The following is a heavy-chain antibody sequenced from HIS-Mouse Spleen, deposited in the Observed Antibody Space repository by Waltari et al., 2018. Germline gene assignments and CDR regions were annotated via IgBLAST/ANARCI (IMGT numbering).Heavy chain of an antibody. D-gene: IGHD6-19*01. CDR2: IDWDDDK. V-gene: IGHV2-70*15. Sequence: QVTLSESGPALVKPTQTLTLTCTFSGFSPSTSGMCVSCIRQPPGKALEWLARIDWDDDKYYSTSLKTRLTISKDTSKNQVVLTMTNMDPVDTATYYCARIAEGYSSGWYAFDYWGQGTLVTVSS. J-gene: IGHJ4*02. CDR3: ARIAEGYSSGWYAFDY. CDR1: GFSPSTSGMC.